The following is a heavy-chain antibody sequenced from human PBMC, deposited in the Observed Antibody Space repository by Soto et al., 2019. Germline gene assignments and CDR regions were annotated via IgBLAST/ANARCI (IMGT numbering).Heavy chain of an antibody. CDR3: ASHSGSSPEGRYYYGMDV. Sequence: QVQLVQSGAEVKKPGSSVKVSCKASGGTFSSYAISWVRQAPGQGLEWMGGIIPISGTADYAQKFQGRVTITADESTRTGYMELSSLRSEDTAVYYCASHSGSSPEGRYYYGMDVWGQGTTVTVSS. CDR2: IIPISGTA. CDR1: GGTFSSYA. D-gene: IGHD1-26*01. V-gene: IGHV1-69*12. J-gene: IGHJ6*02.